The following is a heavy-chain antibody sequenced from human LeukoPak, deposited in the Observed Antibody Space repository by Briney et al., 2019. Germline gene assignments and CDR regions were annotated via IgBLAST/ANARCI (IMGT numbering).Heavy chain of an antibody. J-gene: IGHJ6*03. V-gene: IGHV3-21*01. CDR3: AREFPGDYYYMDV. Sequence: PGGSLRLSCAASGFTFSSYSMSWVRQAPGKGLEWVSSISSSSSYIYYADSVKGRFTISRDNAKNSLYLQMNSLRAEDTDVYYCAREFPGDYYYMDVWGKGTTVTVSS. D-gene: IGHD3-10*01. CDR1: GFTFSSYS. CDR2: ISSSSSYI.